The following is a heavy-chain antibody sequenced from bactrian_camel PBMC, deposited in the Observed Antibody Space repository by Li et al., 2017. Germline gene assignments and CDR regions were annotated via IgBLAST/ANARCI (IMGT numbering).Heavy chain of an antibody. Sequence: VQLVESGGGSVQPGGSLRLSCAASGFTFSGYFMGWVRQAPTKGLEWVAAIDKGGITTYYPDSVKGRFTISRDNAKNTLYLQLNSLKTEDTAMHYCTNAGVYTMYNENYWGQGTQVTVS. D-gene: IGHD3*01. V-gene: IGHV3S31*01. CDR3: TNAGVYTMYNENY. J-gene: IGHJ4*01. CDR1: GFTFSGYF. CDR2: IDKGGITT.